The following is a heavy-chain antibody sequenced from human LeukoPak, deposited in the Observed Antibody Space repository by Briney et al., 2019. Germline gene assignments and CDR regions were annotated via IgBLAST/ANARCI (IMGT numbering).Heavy chain of an antibody. J-gene: IGHJ4*02. Sequence: GRSLRLSCAASGFTFSTYAMTWVRQAPGKGLEWVSTIRGSGGTTFYADSVKGRFTISRDDSKDTLYLQMNSLRVEDTAVYYCAKVFWFEHISDYWGQGTLVTVSS. CDR3: AKVFWFEHISDY. D-gene: IGHD3-10*01. CDR2: IRGSGGTT. V-gene: IGHV3-23*01. CDR1: GFTFSTYA.